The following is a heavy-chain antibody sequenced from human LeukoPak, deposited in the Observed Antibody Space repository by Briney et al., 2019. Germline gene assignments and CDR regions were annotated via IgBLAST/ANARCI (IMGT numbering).Heavy chain of an antibody. Sequence: GGSLRLSCAASGFTFSSYAMGWVRQAPGKGLEWVSASSGDGGNTDYANSVKGRFTISRDNSKNTIYLQMNSLRADDTAVYYCAKQGRNDFVDSWGQGTLVTVSS. CDR1: GFTFSSYA. J-gene: IGHJ4*02. CDR3: AKQGRNDFVDS. D-gene: IGHD3-3*01. CDR2: SSGDGGNT. V-gene: IGHV3-23*01.